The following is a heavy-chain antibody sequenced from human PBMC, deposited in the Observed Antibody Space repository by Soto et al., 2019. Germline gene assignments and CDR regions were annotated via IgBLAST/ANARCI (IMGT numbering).Heavy chain of an antibody. J-gene: IGHJ4*02. D-gene: IGHD1-1*01. Sequence: QLQLQESGPELVKPSETLSLTCTVSGGSIINPGQYWGWIRQAPGKGLEWIGSIHYSGTTYYKPSLKSRLTISVDTSKNQSFLNLNSLTAADTAVYYCARSRGYDDYWGQGTLVTVSS. CDR2: IHYSGTT. CDR1: GGSIINPGQY. CDR3: ARSRGYDDY. V-gene: IGHV4-39*01.